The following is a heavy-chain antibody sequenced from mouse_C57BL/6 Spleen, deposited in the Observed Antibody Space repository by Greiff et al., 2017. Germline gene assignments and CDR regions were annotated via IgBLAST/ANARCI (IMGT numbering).Heavy chain of an antibody. J-gene: IGHJ4*01. D-gene: IGHD4-1*01. V-gene: IGHV1-50*01. CDR3: ARGAGTGAMDY. Sequence: QVQLQQPGAELVKPGASVKLSCKASGYTFTSSWMQWVKQRPGQGLEWIGEIDPSDSYTNYNQKFQGKATLTVDPSSSTAYMQLSSLTSEDSAVYYCARGAGTGAMDYWGQGTSVTVSA. CDR2: IDPSDSYT. CDR1: GYTFTSSW.